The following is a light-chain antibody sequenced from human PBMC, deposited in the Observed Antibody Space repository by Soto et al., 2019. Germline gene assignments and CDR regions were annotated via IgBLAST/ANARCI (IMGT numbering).Light chain of an antibody. J-gene: IGKJ1*01. CDR3: QQRNVWPPVT. V-gene: IGKV3-11*01. CDR1: PSVTNF. CDR2: GAF. Sequence: EIVMTQSPATLSLSPGERATLSCRASPSVTNFLAWYQQKPGQAPRLLIYGAFNRATGIPARFSGSGSGTDFTLTISSLEPEDSAVYYCQQRNVWPPVTFGQGTKVDIK.